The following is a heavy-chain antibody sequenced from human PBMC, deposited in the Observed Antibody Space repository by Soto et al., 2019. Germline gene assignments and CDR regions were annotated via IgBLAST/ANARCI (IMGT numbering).Heavy chain of an antibody. D-gene: IGHD3-10*01. CDR2: ISAYNGNT. V-gene: IGHV1-18*01. CDR3: ARDGDHNYYGSGSYYDLFDY. CDR1: GYTFTSYG. Sequence: ASVKVSCKASGYTFTSYGISWVRQAPGQGLEWKGWISAYNGNTNYAQKLQGRVTMTTDTSTSTAYMELRSLRSDDTAVYYCARDGDHNYYGSGSYYDLFDYWGQGTLVTAPQ. J-gene: IGHJ4*02.